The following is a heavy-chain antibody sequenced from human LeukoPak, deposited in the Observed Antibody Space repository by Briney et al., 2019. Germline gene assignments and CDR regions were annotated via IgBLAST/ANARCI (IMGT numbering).Heavy chain of an antibody. Sequence: TLSLTCTLCGSFISSSSFYWRWIRQPPGKGLERLALIYWDDDKRYSLSLQSRLTITKDPSNSQVILTMTNIDLADTATYCCAHHRRWLGDSWRQATLVSVSS. D-gene: IGHD5-24*01. CDR2: IYWDDDK. V-gene: IGHV2-5*02. CDR3: AHHRRWLGDS. J-gene: IGHJ4*02. CDR1: GSFISSSSFY.